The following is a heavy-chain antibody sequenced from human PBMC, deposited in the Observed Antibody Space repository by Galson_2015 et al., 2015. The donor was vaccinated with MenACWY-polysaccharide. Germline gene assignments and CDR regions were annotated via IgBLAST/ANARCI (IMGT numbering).Heavy chain of an antibody. V-gene: IGHV4-59*08. D-gene: IGHD6-13*01. CDR1: GGSISSYY. J-gene: IGHJ3*02. CDR2: IYYSGST. Sequence: VSGGSISSYYWTWIRQPPGKGLEWIGYIYYSGSTNYNPSLKSRVTISVDTSKNQFSLKLSSVTAADTAVYYCARLNQQLVREGAFDIWGQGTMVTVSS. CDR3: ARLNQQLVREGAFDI.